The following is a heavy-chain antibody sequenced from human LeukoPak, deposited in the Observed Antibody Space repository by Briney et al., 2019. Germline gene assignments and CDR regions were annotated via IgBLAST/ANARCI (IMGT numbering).Heavy chain of an antibody. J-gene: IGHJ4*02. V-gene: IGHV3-30*18. CDR1: GFTFSSYG. Sequence: GGSLRLSCAASGFTFSSYGMYWVRQAPGKGLEWVAVISYDGSNKYYADSVKGRFTISRDNSKNTLYLQMNSLRAEDTAVYYCAKDMVWAAVAGTVDYWGQGTLVTVSP. CDR2: ISYDGSNK. CDR3: AKDMVWAAVAGTVDY. D-gene: IGHD6-19*01.